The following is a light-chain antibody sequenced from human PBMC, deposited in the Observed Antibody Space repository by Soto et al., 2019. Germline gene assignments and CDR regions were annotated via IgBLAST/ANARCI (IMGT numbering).Light chain of an antibody. J-gene: IGKJ1*01. CDR2: GAS. CDR3: QQYGSSPTWT. V-gene: IGKV3-20*01. CDR1: QSVSSNS. Sequence: EIVLTQSPGTLSLTPGERVTLSCRASQSVSSNSLAWYQQKPGQAPRLLIYGASSRATGIPDMFSGSGSGTDFTLTISRLEPEDFAVYYCQQYGSSPTWTFGQGTKVEIK.